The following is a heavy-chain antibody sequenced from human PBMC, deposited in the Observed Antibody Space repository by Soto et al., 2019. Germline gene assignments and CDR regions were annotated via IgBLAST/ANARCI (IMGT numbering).Heavy chain of an antibody. CDR1: GFTFSSYA. CDR3: AKGGYCSGGSCYSDYYYYYMDV. CDR2: ISGSGGST. D-gene: IGHD2-15*01. J-gene: IGHJ6*03. V-gene: IGHV3-23*01. Sequence: GGSLRLSCAASGFTFSSYAMSWVRQAPGKGLEWVSAISGSGGSTYYADSVKGRFTISRDNSKNKLYLQMNSLRAEDTAVYYCAKGGYCSGGSCYSDYYYYYMDVWGKGTTVTVSS.